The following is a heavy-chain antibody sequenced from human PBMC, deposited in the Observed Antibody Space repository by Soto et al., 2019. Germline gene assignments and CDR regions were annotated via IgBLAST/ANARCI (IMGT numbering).Heavy chain of an antibody. CDR2: INAGNGNT. Sequence: ASVKVSCKASVYTFTSYAMHWVRQAPGQRLEWMGWINAGNGNTKYSQKFQGRVTITRDTSASTAYMELNSLKTEDTAVYYCTTSHGDPAPFDYWGQGTLVTSPQ. CDR1: VYTFTSYA. V-gene: IGHV1-3*01. CDR3: TTSHGDPAPFDY. D-gene: IGHD7-27*01. J-gene: IGHJ4*02.